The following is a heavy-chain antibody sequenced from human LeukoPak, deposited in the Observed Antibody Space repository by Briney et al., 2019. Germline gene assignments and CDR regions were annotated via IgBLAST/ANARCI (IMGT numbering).Heavy chain of an antibody. J-gene: IGHJ4*02. CDR2: IIPIFGTA. CDR1: GGTFSSYA. Sequence: ASVEVSCKASGGTFSSYAISWVRQAPGQGLEWMGGIIPIFGTANYAQKFQGRVTITADESTSTAYMELSSLRSEDTAVYYCARVDYYDSSGYYSGFDYWGQGTLVTVSS. CDR3: ARVDYYDSSGYYSGFDY. D-gene: IGHD3-22*01. V-gene: IGHV1-69*13.